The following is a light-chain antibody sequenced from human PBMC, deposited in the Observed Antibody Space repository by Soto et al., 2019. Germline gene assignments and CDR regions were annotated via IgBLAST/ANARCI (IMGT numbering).Light chain of an antibody. V-gene: IGKV1-39*01. CDR3: HQSHSTPQT. CDR1: QTISRY. Sequence: DVQMTQSPSSLSASVGDRVTITCRASQTISRYLNWYQQKPGKAPKLLIYAASNLQDGVPSRFSGSGSGTDFTLTISSLQREDFASYYCHQSHSTPQTFGQGTKVEIK. J-gene: IGKJ1*01. CDR2: AAS.